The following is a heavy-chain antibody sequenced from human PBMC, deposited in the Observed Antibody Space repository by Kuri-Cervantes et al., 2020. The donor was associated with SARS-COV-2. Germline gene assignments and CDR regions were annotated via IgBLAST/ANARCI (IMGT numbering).Heavy chain of an antibody. CDR3: AKDIVGATYDAFDI. V-gene: IGHV3-23*01. J-gene: IGHJ3*02. Sequence: GGSMRLSCAASGFAFSSYAMSWVSQAQGKGLEWVSAISGSGGSTYYADSVKGRFTISRDNSKNTLYLQMNSLSAEDTAVYYCAKDIVGATYDAFDIWGQGTMVTVSS. D-gene: IGHD1-26*01. CDR2: ISGSGGST. CDR1: GFAFSSYA.